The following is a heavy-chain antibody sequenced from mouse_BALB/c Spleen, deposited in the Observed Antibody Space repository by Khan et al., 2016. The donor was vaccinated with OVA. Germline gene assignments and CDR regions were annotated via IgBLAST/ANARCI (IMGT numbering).Heavy chain of an antibody. V-gene: IGHV2-9*02. CDR3: ARPYYGSAWFAY. CDR2: IWAGGST. D-gene: IGHD1-1*01. CDR1: GFSLTNYG. J-gene: IGHJ3*01. Sequence: QVQLKQSGPGLVAPSQSLSITCTVSGFSLTNYGVHWVRQPPREGLEWLGVIWAGGSTNYNSALMSRLSISKDNSKSQVFLKMNSLQTKDTAMYYCARPYYGSAWFAYLGQGTLVTVSA.